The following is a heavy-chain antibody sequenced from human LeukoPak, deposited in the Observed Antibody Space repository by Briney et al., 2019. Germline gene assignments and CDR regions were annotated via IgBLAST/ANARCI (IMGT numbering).Heavy chain of an antibody. CDR2: INCNSGGT. CDR1: GYTFTGYY. CDR3: ARDQATVTTPYFDY. J-gene: IGHJ4*01. D-gene: IGHD4-17*01. V-gene: IGHV1-2*02. Sequence: ASVKVSCKASGYTFTGYYLHWVRQAPGQGLEWMGWINCNSGGTNYAQKFQGRVTMTRDTSITTAYMELSRLIFDDTAVYYCARDQATVTTPYFDYWGHGTQVTVSS.